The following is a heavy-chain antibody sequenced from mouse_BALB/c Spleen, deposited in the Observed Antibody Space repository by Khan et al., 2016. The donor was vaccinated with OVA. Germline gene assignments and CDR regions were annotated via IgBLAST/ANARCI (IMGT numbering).Heavy chain of an antibody. Sequence: EVELVESGGGLVQPGGSLRLSCATSGFTFTDYYMSWVRQPPGQALEWLGFIRNKANGYTTEYNASVKGRFTISRDNTQSIVYLQMKTLTAEDRATYYCARETVVDIDWYLDVWGAGTTVTVSS. CDR3: ARETVVDIDWYLDV. CDR2: IRNKANGYTT. CDR1: GFTFTDYY. D-gene: IGHD1-1*01. J-gene: IGHJ1*01. V-gene: IGHV7-3*02.